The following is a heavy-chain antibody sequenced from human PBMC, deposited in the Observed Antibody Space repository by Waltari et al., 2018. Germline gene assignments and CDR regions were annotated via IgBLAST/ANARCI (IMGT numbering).Heavy chain of an antibody. Sequence: QVQLQESGPGLVKPSETLSLTCTVSGGSISSHYWSWIRQPPGKGLEWIGYIYYSGSTTCYPSVKSRVTISVDTSKTQVALKLSSVTAAYTAVYYCAREGDYGGPKDAFDIWGQGTMVTVSS. CDR1: GGSISSHY. V-gene: IGHV4-59*11. CDR3: AREGDYGGPKDAFDI. J-gene: IGHJ3*02. D-gene: IGHD4-17*01. CDR2: IYYSGST.